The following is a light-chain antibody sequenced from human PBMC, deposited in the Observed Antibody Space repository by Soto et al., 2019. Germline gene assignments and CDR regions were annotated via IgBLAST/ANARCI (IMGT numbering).Light chain of an antibody. CDR3: AAWDDSLSGPSYV. CDR2: RNN. V-gene: IGLV1-47*01. Sequence: QSVLTQPPSASGTPGQRVTISCSGSSSNIGSNYVYWYQQLPGTAPKLLIYRNNQRPSGVPDRFSGSKSGTSASLAISGFRSEVEADYYCAAWDDSLSGPSYVFGTGTKVTVL. CDR1: SSNIGSNY. J-gene: IGLJ1*01.